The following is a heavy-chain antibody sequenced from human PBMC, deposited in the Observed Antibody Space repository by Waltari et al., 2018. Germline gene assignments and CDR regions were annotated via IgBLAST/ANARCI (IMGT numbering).Heavy chain of an antibody. CDR2: IKQDGSEK. D-gene: IGHD3-22*01. CDR3: ARDRRGVYDSSGVPYY. J-gene: IGHJ4*02. V-gene: IGHV3-7*01. CDR1: GFTFSSYW. Sequence: EVQLVESGGGLVQPGGSLRLSCAASGFTFSSYWMSWVRQAPGKGLEWVANIKQDGSEKYYVDSVKGRFTISRDNAKNSLYLQMNSLRAEDTAVYYCARDRRGVYDSSGVPYYWGQGTLVTVSS.